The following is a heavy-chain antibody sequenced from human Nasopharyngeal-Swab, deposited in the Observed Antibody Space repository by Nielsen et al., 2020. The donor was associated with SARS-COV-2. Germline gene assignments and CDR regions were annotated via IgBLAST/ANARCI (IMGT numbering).Heavy chain of an antibody. V-gene: IGHV3-23*01. CDR1: GFTFSSYA. Sequence: GGSLRLSCAASGFTFSSYAMSWVRQAPGKGLEWVSAISGSGGSTFYADSVKGRFTISRDNSKNTLYLQMNSPRAEDTAVYYCAKDGAGYCSSTSCFFNWFDPWGQGTLVTVSS. CDR3: AKDGAGYCSSTSCFFNWFDP. CDR2: ISGSGGST. D-gene: IGHD2-2*01. J-gene: IGHJ5*02.